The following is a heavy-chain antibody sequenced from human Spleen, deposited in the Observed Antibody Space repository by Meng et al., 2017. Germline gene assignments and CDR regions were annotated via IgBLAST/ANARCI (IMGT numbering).Heavy chain of an antibody. V-gene: IGHV1-24*01. D-gene: IGHD3-22*01. Sequence: ASVKVSCKVFGYTLTELSMHWVRQAPGKGLEWMGGFDPEDGETIYAQKFQGRVTMTEDTSTDTAYMELSSLRSEDTAVYYCATSLPYYYDSSGYLSTLTLGAFDIWGQGTMVTVS. CDR3: ATSLPYYYDSSGYLSTLTLGAFDI. J-gene: IGHJ3*02. CDR2: FDPEDGET. CDR1: GYTLTELS.